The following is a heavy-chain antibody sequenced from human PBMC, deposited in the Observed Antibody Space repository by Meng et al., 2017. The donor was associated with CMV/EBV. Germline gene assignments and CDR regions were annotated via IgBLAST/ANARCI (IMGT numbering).Heavy chain of an antibody. J-gene: IGHJ6*02. CDR1: GGSFSGYY. CDR3: ARQRSSGWLYYYYGMDV. V-gene: IGHV4-34*01. CDR2: INHSGST. Sequence: SETLSLTCAVYGGSFSGYYWSWIRQPPGKELEWIGEINHSGSTNYNPSLKSRVTISVDTSKNQFSLKLSSVTAADTAVYYCARQRSSGWLYYYYGMDVWGQGTTVTVSS. D-gene: IGHD6-19*01.